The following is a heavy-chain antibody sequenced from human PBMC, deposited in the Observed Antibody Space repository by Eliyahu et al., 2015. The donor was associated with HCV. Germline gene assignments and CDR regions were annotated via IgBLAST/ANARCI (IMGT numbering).Heavy chain of an antibody. V-gene: IGHV3-15*07. CDR3: CTGGYYFDY. CDR1: GFPFSNAW. J-gene: IGHJ4*02. Sequence: EEQLVESGGGLVKPGGSLRLSCVGSGFPFSNAWMNWVRQAPGKGLEWVGRIKSKVNGGTTDYAAPVKGRFTVSRDDSENTVYLQINSLKTEDTAVYYCCTGGYYFDYWGQGTPVTVSS. D-gene: IGHD5-12*01. CDR2: IKSKVNGGTT.